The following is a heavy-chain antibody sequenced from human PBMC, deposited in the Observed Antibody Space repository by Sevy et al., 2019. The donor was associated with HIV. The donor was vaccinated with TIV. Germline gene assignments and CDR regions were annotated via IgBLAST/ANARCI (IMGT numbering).Heavy chain of an antibody. Sequence: ASVKVSCQTSGYTFTDRYIHWVRQAPGQGLEWMGYINPDTGNTRYAQKFQARVTMTGDTSVSTAYMELGRLTSDDTAVYFCARVHPLRLSGHDSGWYPFDYWGQGTLVTVSS. CDR1: GYTFTDRY. CDR3: ARVHPLRLSGHDSGWYPFDY. D-gene: IGHD6-19*01. CDR2: INPDTGNT. V-gene: IGHV1-2*02. J-gene: IGHJ4*02.